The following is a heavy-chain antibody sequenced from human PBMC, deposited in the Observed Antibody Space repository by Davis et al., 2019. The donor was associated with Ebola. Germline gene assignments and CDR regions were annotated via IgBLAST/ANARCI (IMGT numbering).Heavy chain of an antibody. J-gene: IGHJ4*02. CDR1: GFTFSTYA. CDR2: ISGDATST. Sequence: GESLKISCAASGFTFSTYAMSWVRQAPGKGLQWVSLISGDATSTYYADSVKGRFTISKDKSKNTLYLQMDSLRVEDTAVYYCARPPNNIVGAIYYFDYWGQGTLVTVSS. V-gene: IGHV3-23*01. CDR3: ARPPNNIVGAIYYFDY. D-gene: IGHD1-26*01.